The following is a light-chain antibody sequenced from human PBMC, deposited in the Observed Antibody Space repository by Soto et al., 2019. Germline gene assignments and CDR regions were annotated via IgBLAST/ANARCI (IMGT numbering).Light chain of an antibody. CDR1: QSISSSY. Sequence: EIVLTQSPGTLSLSPGESATLSCRASQSISSSYLAWYQQKPSQAPRLLIYVASTRATGIPDRFSGSGSGTDFSLNISRLEPEDLAVYYCQQFDSAPMTFGGGTKAEI. CDR3: QQFDSAPMT. J-gene: IGKJ4*02. CDR2: VAS. V-gene: IGKV3-20*01.